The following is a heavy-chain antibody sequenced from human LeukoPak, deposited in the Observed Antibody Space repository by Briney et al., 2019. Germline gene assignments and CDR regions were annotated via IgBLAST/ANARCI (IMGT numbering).Heavy chain of an antibody. V-gene: IGHV4-39*01. Sequence: KPSETLSLTCTVSDGSISTTSYYWGWVRQPPGKGLEWIASIYYSGSTYYNPPLKTRVTISVDTSKNQFSLKLSSVTAADTAVYYCAVFRDIGVVTNWGQGNLVTVSS. CDR3: AVFRDIGVVTN. CDR1: DGSISTTSYY. J-gene: IGHJ4*02. D-gene: IGHD2-15*01. CDR2: IYYSGST.